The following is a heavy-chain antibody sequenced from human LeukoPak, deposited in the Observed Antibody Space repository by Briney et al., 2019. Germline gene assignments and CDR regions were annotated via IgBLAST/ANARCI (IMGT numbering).Heavy chain of an antibody. CDR2: INPNSGGT. CDR3: ARVSRGGVRGEAYPTYYLDY. J-gene: IGHJ4*02. CDR1: GYTFTGYY. D-gene: IGHD3-10*01. V-gene: IGHV1-2*02. Sequence: ASVKVSCKASGYTFTGYYMHWVRQAPGQGLEWMGWINPNSGGTNYAQKFQGRVTMTRDTSISTAYMELSRLRADDTAVYICARVSRGGVRGEAYPTYYLDYWGQGTLVTVSS.